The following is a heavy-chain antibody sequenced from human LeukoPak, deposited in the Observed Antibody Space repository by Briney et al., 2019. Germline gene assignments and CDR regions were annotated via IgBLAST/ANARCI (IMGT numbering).Heavy chain of an antibody. Sequence: SETLSLSCAVSGGSISGYYSSWIRQPPGEGLEWIGYIYYSGGTNYNPSLKSRVTISVDTSKNQFSLKLSTVTAADTAVYYCVRHYVFGYGGSIFDYWGQGTLVTVSS. CDR2: IYYSGGT. J-gene: IGHJ4*02. V-gene: IGHV4-59*08. D-gene: IGHD3-16*01. CDR3: VRHYVFGYGGSIFDY. CDR1: GGSISGYY.